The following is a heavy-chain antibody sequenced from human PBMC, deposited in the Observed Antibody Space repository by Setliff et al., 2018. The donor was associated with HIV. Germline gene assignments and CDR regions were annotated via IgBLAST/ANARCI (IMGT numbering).Heavy chain of an antibody. J-gene: IGHJ5*01. CDR2: AYTTGTT. D-gene: IGHD6-6*01. Sequence: SETLSLTCSVSGASIRSYYWTWIRQPAGKGLEWIGHAYTTGTTNYSPSLKSRVTISLDTSKNQVSLKLSSVTAADTAVYYCTRGPRGIGPRPDWLDSWGQGTQVTVSS. CDR3: TRGPRGIGPRPDWLDS. CDR1: GASIRSYY. V-gene: IGHV4-4*07.